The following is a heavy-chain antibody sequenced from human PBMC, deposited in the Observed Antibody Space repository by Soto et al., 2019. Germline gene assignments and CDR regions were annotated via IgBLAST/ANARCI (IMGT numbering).Heavy chain of an antibody. CDR1: GGSFSGYY. CDR2: INHSGST. V-gene: IGHV4-34*01. J-gene: IGHJ4*02. D-gene: IGHD3-9*01. Sequence: SETLSLTCAVYGGSFSGYYWSWIRQPSGKGLEWIGEINHSGSTNYNPSLKSRVTISVDTSKNQFSLKLSSVTAADTAVYYCARGGSARYFDWLLYGYFDYWGQGTLVTVSS. CDR3: ARGGSARYFDWLLYGYFDY.